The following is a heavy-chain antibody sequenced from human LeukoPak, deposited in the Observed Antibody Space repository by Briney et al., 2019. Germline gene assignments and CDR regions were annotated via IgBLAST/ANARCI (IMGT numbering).Heavy chain of an antibody. Sequence: ASVKVSCKASVYTFTSYGISWVRQAPGQGLEWMGWISAYNGNTNYAQKLQGRVTMTTDTSTGSAYMELRSLRSDETCVYCWARAGAGNCSRASCDAGGGNWFDPWGQGTLVTVSS. D-gene: IGHD2-2*01. CDR3: ARAGAGNCSRASCDAGGGNWFDP. CDR1: VYTFTSYG. J-gene: IGHJ5*02. V-gene: IGHV1-18*04. CDR2: ISAYNGNT.